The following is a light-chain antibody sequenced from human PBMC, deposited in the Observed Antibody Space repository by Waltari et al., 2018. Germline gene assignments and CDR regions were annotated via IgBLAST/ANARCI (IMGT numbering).Light chain of an antibody. Sequence: SALTQPVSVSGSPGQSINISCTGTSSDVGNYKRVSWYQQHPGKAPKLMIYAVSKRPSGVSDRFSGSKSGDMASLTISGLQPEDEAEYFCSSYAGSSKGVFGGGTKVTVL. CDR2: AVS. V-gene: IGLV2-23*02. J-gene: IGLJ2*01. CDR3: SSYAGSSKGV. CDR1: SSDVGNYKR.